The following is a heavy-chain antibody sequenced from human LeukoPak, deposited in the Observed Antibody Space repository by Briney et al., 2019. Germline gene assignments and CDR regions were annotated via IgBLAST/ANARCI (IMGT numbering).Heavy chain of an antibody. CDR2: IYYSGTT. D-gene: IGHD3-9*01. V-gene: IGHV4-59*12. CDR1: GGSISSYY. CDR3: ARDLFTGYFDWLLLGAFDI. Sequence: SETLSLTCTVSGGSISSYYWSWIRQPPGKGLEWIGYIYYSGTTNYNPSLKSRVTMSVDTSKNQFSLKLSSVTAADTAVYYCARDLFTGYFDWLLLGAFDIWGQGTMVTVSS. J-gene: IGHJ3*02.